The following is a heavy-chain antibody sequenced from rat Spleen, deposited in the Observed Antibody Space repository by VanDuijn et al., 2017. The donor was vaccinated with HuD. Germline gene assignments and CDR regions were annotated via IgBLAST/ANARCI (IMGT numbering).Heavy chain of an antibody. D-gene: IGHD1-9*01. CDR2: ISSEGGRN. V-gene: IGHV5-29*01. CDR3: AGHGYNYYFDY. Sequence: EVQLVESDGGLVQPGRSLKLPCAASGFTFSDYYMAWVRQAPTKGLEWVATISSEGGRNFYPDSVKGRFTISRDNAKSSLYLQMDSLRSGDTATYYCAGHGYNYYFDYWGQGVMVTVSS. J-gene: IGHJ2*01. CDR1: GFTFSDYY.